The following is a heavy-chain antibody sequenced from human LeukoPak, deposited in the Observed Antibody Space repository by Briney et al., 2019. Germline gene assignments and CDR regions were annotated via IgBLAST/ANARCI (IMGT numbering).Heavy chain of an antibody. CDR2: INHSGST. J-gene: IGHJ4*02. V-gene: IGHV4-34*01. CDR1: LGSFSGYY. Sequence: SETLSLTCAVYLGSFSGYYCSWIRQPPGKGLEWIGEINHSGSTNYNPSLNSRVTISLDTSKNQVSPKLSSVTAADKAVYYSARLRGLVTMIRYYYFDDWGKGTLVTVSS. D-gene: IGHD3-22*01. CDR3: ARLRGLVTMIRYYYFDD.